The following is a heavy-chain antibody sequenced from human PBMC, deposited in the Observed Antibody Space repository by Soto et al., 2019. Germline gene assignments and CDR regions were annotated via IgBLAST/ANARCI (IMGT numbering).Heavy chain of an antibody. CDR3: AREGVAPYYYYGMDV. V-gene: IGHV1-18*01. Sequence: QVQLVQSGAEVKKPGASVKVSCKASGYTFTRSGISWVRQAPGQGLEWMGCISTYNGDTNYAQTFQGRVTMTTDTSTSTVYMELRRRRSDDTAVYYCAREGVAPYYYYGMDVWGEGTPVTVSS. J-gene: IGHJ6*04. D-gene: IGHD5-12*01. CDR2: ISTYNGDT. CDR1: GYTFTRSG.